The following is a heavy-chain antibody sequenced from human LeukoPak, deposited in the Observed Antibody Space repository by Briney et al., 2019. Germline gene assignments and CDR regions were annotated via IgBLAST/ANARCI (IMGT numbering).Heavy chain of an antibody. CDR1: GGSFIRYA. Sequence: SVKVSCKASGGSFIRYAISWVRQAPGRGLELMGGIIPIFGTANYAQKFQGRVTITADESTSTAYMELSSLRSEDTAVYYCARDWTGDVWNWFDPWGQGTLVTVSS. CDR3: ARDWTGDVWNWFDP. D-gene: IGHD7-27*01. J-gene: IGHJ5*02. V-gene: IGHV1-69*13. CDR2: IIPIFGTA.